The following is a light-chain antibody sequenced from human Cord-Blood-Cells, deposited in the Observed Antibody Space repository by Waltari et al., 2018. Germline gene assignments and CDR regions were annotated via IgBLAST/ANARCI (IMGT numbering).Light chain of an antibody. CDR1: SSVAGGYNY. CDR2: DVS. CDR3: CSYAGSYTV. Sequence: QSALTQPRSVSGSPGPSVTISCTGTSSVAGGYNYVSWYQQHPGKAPKLMIYDVSKRPSGVPDRFSGSKSGNTASLTISGLQAEDEADYYCCSYAGSYTVFGGGTKLTVL. V-gene: IGLV2-11*01. J-gene: IGLJ2*01.